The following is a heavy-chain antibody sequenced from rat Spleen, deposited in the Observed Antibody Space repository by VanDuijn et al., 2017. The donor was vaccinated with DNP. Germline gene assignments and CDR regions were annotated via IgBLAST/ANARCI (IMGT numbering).Heavy chain of an antibody. Sequence: QVQLKESGPGLVQPSQTLSLTCSVSGFLLSSYGVSWVRQSPGKGLEWIAAISSGGSTYYISPLKSRLSISRDTSQSQVFLKMNSLQTEDTAIYFCTRERGYGGNQALLDYWGQGVMVSVSS. CDR1: GFLLSSYG. D-gene: IGHD1-11*01. J-gene: IGHJ2*01. CDR3: TRERGYGGNQALLDY. CDR2: ISSGGST. V-gene: IGHV2S12*01.